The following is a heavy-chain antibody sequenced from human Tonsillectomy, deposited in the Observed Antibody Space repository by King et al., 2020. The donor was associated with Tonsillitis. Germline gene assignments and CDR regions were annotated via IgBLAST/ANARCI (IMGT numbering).Heavy chain of an antibody. CDR3: ARDSSYDILLGAFDI. V-gene: IGHV3-7*03. Sequence: QLVQSGGGLVQPGGSLRLSCAASRFTFSNYWMSWVRQAPGRGLEWVANIKQDGSEKYFVDSVKGRFTISRDNAKNSLYLQMNSLRAEDTAVYYCARDSSYDILLGAFDIWGQGTVVTVSS. D-gene: IGHD3-9*01. J-gene: IGHJ3*02. CDR2: IKQDGSEK. CDR1: RFTFSNYW.